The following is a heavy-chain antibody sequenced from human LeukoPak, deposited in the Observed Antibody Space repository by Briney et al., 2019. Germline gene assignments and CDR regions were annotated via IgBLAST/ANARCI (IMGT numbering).Heavy chain of an antibody. D-gene: IGHD3-22*01. J-gene: IGHJ1*01. V-gene: IGHV1-24*01. CDR2: FDPEDGET. Sequence: ASVKVSCKVSEYTLTELSMHWVRQAPGKGLEWRGGFDPEDGETIYAKKFQGRVTMTEDTSTDTAYTELSSLRSEDTAMYYCATVSYYYDSSGYQGYFQHWGQGTLVTVSS. CDR1: EYTLTELS. CDR3: ATVSYYYDSSGYQGYFQH.